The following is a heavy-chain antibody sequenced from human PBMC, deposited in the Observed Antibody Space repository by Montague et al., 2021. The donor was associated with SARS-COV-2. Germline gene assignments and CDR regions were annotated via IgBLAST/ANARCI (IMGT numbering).Heavy chain of an antibody. J-gene: IGHJ4*02. CDR2: TDWDDDK. Sequence: VKPTQTLTLTCTLSGLPLSTSGLCVGWIRQPPGKALEWLALTDWDDDKYYSPSLKTRLSISKDTSKNQVVLTIANTEPVDTATYYCARIPNDSWYVSYFDYWGQGILVTVSS. D-gene: IGHD6-13*01. CDR3: ARIPNDSWYVSYFDY. V-gene: IGHV2-70*01. CDR1: GLPLSTSGLC.